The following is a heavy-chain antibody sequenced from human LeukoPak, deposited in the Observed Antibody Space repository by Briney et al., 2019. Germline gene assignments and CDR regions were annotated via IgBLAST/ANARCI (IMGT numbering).Heavy chain of an antibody. CDR2: IKQDGSEK. Sequence: GGSLRLSCAASGFTFSSYWMSWVRQAPGKGLEWVANIKQDGSEKYYVDSVKGRFTIYRDNAKNSLYLQMNSLRAEDTAVYYCARAGRFLEWLLEMDVWGQGTTVTVSS. J-gene: IGHJ6*02. CDR3: ARAGRFLEWLLEMDV. V-gene: IGHV3-7*01. D-gene: IGHD3-3*01. CDR1: GFTFSSYW.